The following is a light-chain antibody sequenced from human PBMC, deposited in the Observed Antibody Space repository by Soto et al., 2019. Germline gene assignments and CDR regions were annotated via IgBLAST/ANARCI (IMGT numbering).Light chain of an antibody. CDR3: TSYACGNTFVV. Sequence: QSALTQPPSASGSPGQSVTISCTGTSSDVGGYNFVSWYQHHPGKAPKLIIYEVYNRPSGVPDRFSGSKSGNTASLTVSGLQAEDEADYYCTSYACGNTFVVFGGGTKLTVL. CDR1: SSDVGGYNF. CDR2: EVY. V-gene: IGLV2-8*01. J-gene: IGLJ3*02.